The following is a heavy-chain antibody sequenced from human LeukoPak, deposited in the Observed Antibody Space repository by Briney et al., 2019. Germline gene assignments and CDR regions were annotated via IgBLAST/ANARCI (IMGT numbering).Heavy chain of an antibody. CDR1: GGTFSSYA. V-gene: IGHV1-69*06. Sequence: SVKVSCKASGGTFSSYAISWVRQAPGQGLEWMGGIIPIFGTANYAQKFQGRVTITADKSTSTAYMELSSLRSEDTAVYYCARNPHDYGDYSYCYYYGMDVWGKGTTVTVSS. D-gene: IGHD4-17*01. J-gene: IGHJ6*04. CDR3: ARNPHDYGDYSYCYYYGMDV. CDR2: IIPIFGTA.